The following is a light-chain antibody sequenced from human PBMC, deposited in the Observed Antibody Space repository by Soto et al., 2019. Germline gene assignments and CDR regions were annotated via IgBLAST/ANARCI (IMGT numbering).Light chain of an antibody. V-gene: IGKV1-9*01. J-gene: IGKJ4*01. CDR3: QQLNSYPLT. CDR1: QGISSY. Sequence: IQLTQSPSSLSASVGDRVTITCRASQGISSYLAWYQQKPGRAPKLLIYAASTLQSGVPSRFSGSGSGTDFTLTILSLQPEDFATYSCQQLNSYPLTFGGGTKVDI. CDR2: AAS.